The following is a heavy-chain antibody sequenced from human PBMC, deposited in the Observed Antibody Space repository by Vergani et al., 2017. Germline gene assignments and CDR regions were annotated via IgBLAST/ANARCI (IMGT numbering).Heavy chain of an antibody. Sequence: QVQVVQSGAEVKKSGASVKVSCKTSGYTLSNYYMHWVRQAPGQGLEWMGIINPSGGHTNYAQKFQDRDTMTRDTSTSTVYMELSSLRSGDTAIYYCARGDYGILTGYRYWGQGTLVTVSA. V-gene: IGHV1-46*03. D-gene: IGHD3-9*01. CDR2: INPSGGHT. CDR1: GYTLSNYY. CDR3: ARGDYGILTGYRY. J-gene: IGHJ4*02.